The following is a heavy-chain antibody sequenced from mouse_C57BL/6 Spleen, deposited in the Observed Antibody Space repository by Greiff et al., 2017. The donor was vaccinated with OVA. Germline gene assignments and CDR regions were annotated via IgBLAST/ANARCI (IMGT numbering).Heavy chain of an antibody. V-gene: IGHV5-16*01. J-gene: IGHJ4*01. Sequence: EVQLVESEGGLVQPGSSMKLSCTASGFTFSDYYMAWVRQVPEKGLEWVANINYDGSSTYYLDSLKSRFIISRDNAKNILYLQMSSLKSEDTATYDCAREDYGYDEDAMDYWGQGTSVTVSS. CDR1: GFTFSDYY. CDR3: AREDYGYDEDAMDY. D-gene: IGHD2-2*01. CDR2: INYDGSST.